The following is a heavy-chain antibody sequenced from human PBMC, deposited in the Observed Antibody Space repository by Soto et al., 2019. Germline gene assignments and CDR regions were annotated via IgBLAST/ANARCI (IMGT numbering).Heavy chain of an antibody. CDR1: GFAFRSYA. V-gene: IGHV3-30-3*01. D-gene: IGHD6-19*01. J-gene: IGHJ5*02. Sequence: GGSLLRCCAASGFAFRSYAMHWGRHGPRKRREWVAVISYDGNNKHYADSVQGRFTISRENSKNTLYLQMNSLRAEDTAVYYCVGVGSGADWFDPWGQGTLVTV. CDR2: ISYDGNNK. CDR3: VGVGSGADWFDP.